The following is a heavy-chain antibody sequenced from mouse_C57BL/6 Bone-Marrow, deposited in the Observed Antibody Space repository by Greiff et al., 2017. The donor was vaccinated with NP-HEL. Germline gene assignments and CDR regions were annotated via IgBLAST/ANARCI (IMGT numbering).Heavy chain of an antibody. J-gene: IGHJ2*01. V-gene: IGHV5-4*03. Sequence: EVKLVESGGGLVKPGGSLKLSCAASGFTFSSYAMSWVRQTPEKRLEWVATISDGGSYTYYPDNVKGRFTISRDNAKNNLYLQMSHLKSEDTAMYYCARSYDGYLANWDHFDYWGQGTTLTVSS. CDR1: GFTFSSYA. CDR3: ARSYDGYLANWDHFDY. CDR2: ISDGGSYT. D-gene: IGHD2-3*01.